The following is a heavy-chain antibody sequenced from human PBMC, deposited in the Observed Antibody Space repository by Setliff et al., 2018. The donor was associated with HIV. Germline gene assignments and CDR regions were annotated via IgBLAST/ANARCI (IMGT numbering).Heavy chain of an antibody. V-gene: IGHV1-18*01. CDR3: ARDGFVDLATGTTHLDS. CDR2: ISTYNGNT. CDR1: GYTFIHFG. D-gene: IGHD1-1*01. J-gene: IGHJ4*02. Sequence: GASVKVSCKASGYTFIHFGISWARQAPGQGLEWMGWISTYNGNTIYAQKFQGRVTMTTDTSTSTAYMELRSLRSDDTALYYCARDGFVDLATGTTHLDSWGQGTRVPSPQ.